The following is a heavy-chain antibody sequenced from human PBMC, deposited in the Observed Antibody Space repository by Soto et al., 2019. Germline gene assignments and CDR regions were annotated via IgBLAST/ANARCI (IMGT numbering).Heavy chain of an antibody. D-gene: IGHD3-3*01. Sequence: GGSLRLSCAASGFTFSSYSMNWVRQAPGKGLEWVSSISSSSSYIYYADSVKGRFTISRDNAKNSLYLQMNSLRAEDTAVYYCARDRTPKDFWSGYYDFNWFDPWGQGTLVTVSS. J-gene: IGHJ5*02. V-gene: IGHV3-21*01. CDR3: ARDRTPKDFWSGYYDFNWFDP. CDR2: ISSSSSYI. CDR1: GFTFSSYS.